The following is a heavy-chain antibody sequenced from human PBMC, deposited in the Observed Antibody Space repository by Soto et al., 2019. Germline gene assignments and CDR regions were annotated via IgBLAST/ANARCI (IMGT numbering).Heavy chain of an antibody. CDR1: GFTFSSYS. Sequence: EVQLVESGGGLVQPGGSLRLSCMASGFTFSSYSINWVRQAPGKGLEWVSYISTNSRTIHYADSVKGRFTISRDNAKNSLYLQMNSLRDEDTAVYYCARDFAWAFDYWGQGTLLTVSP. V-gene: IGHV3-48*02. CDR2: ISTNSRTI. CDR3: ARDFAWAFDY. D-gene: IGHD1-26*01. J-gene: IGHJ4*02.